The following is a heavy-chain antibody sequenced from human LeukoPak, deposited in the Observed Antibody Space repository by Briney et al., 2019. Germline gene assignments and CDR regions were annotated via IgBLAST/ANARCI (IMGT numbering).Heavy chain of an antibody. J-gene: IGHJ6*03. D-gene: IGHD4-23*01. V-gene: IGHV4-59*01. CDR3: ARRVSRGGNSGYYYYYMDV. Sequence: KPSETLSLTCTVSGGSISTYFWSWIRQPPGKGLEWIGYIYYSGSTNYNPSLKSRVTISVDTSKNQFSLKLSSVTAAGTAVYYCARRVSRGGNSGYYYYYMDVWGKGTTVTVSS. CDR1: GGSISTYF. CDR2: IYYSGST.